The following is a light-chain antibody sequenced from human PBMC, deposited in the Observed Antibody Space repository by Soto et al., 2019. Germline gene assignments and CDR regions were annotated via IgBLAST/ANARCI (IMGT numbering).Light chain of an antibody. Sequence: QSVLTQPASVSGSPGQSITISCTGTSSDVGGYNYVSWYQQHPGKAPKLMIYEVSNRPSGVSNRFSGSKSGNTASLTISGLQAEDEADYSCSSYTGSSTLYVFGTGTKVTV. CDR3: SSYTGSSTLYV. V-gene: IGLV2-14*01. CDR2: EVS. CDR1: SSDVGGYNY. J-gene: IGLJ1*01.